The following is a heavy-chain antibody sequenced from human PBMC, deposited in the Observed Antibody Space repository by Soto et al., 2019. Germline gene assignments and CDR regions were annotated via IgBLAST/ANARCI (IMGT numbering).Heavy chain of an antibody. J-gene: IGHJ4*02. CDR1: GYTFTGYY. Sequence: QVQVVQSGAEVKKPGASVKVSCKASGYTFTGYYLHWVRQAPGQGLEWLGWINPNGGGTNYAQDCQGRITMTRDASINTAYLEVTRLRSEDTAVYYCEREGIAARIPTVWGQGTLVTVSS. D-gene: IGHD6-6*01. CDR2: INPNGGGT. CDR3: EREGIAARIPTV. V-gene: IGHV1-2*02.